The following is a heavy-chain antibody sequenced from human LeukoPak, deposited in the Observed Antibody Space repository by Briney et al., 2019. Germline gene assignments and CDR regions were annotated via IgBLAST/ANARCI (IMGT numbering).Heavy chain of an antibody. Sequence: GGSLRLSCAASGFTVSSNYMSWVRQAPGKGLEWVSVIYSGGSTYYADSVKGRFTISRDNSKNTLYLQMSSLRAEDTAVYYCARDPPYYDSSGTDYWGQGTLVTVSS. CDR2: IYSGGST. J-gene: IGHJ4*02. CDR3: ARDPPYYDSSGTDY. V-gene: IGHV3-53*01. D-gene: IGHD3-22*01. CDR1: GFTVSSNY.